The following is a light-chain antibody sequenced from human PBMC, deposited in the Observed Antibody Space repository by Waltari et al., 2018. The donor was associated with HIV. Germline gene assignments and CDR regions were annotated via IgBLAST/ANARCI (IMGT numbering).Light chain of an antibody. V-gene: IGLV2-23*02. J-gene: IGLJ2*01. Sequence: QSALTHPASVSGSPVQSITLPCTGTSSDVGVSNLVVWSQQHPGKAPKLMIYEVSKRPSGVSNRFSGSKSGNTASLTISGLQAEDEADYYCCTYAGSTTYVIFGGGTKLTV. CDR1: SSDVGVSNL. CDR3: CTYAGSTTYVI. CDR2: EVS.